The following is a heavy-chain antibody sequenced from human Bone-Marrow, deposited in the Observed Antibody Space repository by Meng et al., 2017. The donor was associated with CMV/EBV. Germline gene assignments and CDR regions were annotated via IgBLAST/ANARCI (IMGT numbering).Heavy chain of an antibody. CDR1: GFTFSSSE. V-gene: IGHV3-66*02. D-gene: IGHD6-13*01. CDR3: AREARIAAAGTAYYYYGMDV. CDR2: IYSGGST. J-gene: IGHJ6*02. Sequence: GESLKISCAASGFTFSSSEMHWVRQAPGKGLEWVSVIYSGGSTYYADSVKGRFTISRDNSKNTLYLQMNSLRAEDTAVYYCAREARIAAAGTAYYYYGMDVWGQGTTVTVSS.